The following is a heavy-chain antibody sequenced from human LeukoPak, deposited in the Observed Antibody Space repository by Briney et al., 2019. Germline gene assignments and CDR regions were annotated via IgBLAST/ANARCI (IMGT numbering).Heavy chain of an antibody. D-gene: IGHD4-17*01. CDR1: GFTFSSYG. J-gene: IGHJ4*02. V-gene: IGHV3-30*02. CDR2: IRYDGSNK. Sequence: GGSLRLSCAASGFTFSSYGMHWVRQAPGKGLEWVAFIRYDGSNKYYADSVKGRFTISRDNSKNTLYLQMNSLRAEDTAVYYCGSDTPSEGDYGGYFDYWGEGTLVTVSS. CDR3: GSDTPSEGDYGGYFDY.